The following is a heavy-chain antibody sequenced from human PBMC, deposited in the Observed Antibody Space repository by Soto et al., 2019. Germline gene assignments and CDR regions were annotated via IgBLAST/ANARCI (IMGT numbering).Heavy chain of an antibody. CDR2: IIPIPGTA. CDR3: ARSQGSSTSLEIYYYYYYGMDV. Sequence: QVQLVQSGAEVKKPGSSVKVSCKDSGGTFGSYAISWVRQAPGQGLEWMGGIIPIPGTANYAQKFQGRVTIAADESTSTAYMELSSLRSEDTAVYYCARSQGSSTSLEIYYYYYYGMDVWGHGTTVTVSS. CDR1: GGTFGSYA. J-gene: IGHJ6*02. D-gene: IGHD2-2*01. V-gene: IGHV1-69*01.